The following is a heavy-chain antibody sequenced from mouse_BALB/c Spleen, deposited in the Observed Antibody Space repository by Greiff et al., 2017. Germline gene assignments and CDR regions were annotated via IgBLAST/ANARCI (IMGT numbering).Heavy chain of an antibody. V-gene: IGHV7-3*02. D-gene: IGHD1-1*01. Sequence: VQLKESGGGLVQPGGSLRLSCATSGFTFTDYYMSWVRQPPGKALEWLGFIRNKANGYTTEYSASVKGRFTISRDNSQSILYLQMNTLRAEDSATYYCARSGYYYGSSYYYAMDYWGQGTSVTVSS. CDR2: IRNKANGYTT. J-gene: IGHJ4*01. CDR3: ARSGYYYGSSYYYAMDY. CDR1: GFTFTDYY.